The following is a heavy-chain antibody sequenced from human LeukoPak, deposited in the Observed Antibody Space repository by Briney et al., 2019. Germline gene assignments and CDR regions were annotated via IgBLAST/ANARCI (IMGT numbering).Heavy chain of an antibody. Sequence: SETLSLTCTVSGGSISSSSYYWGWIRQPPGKGLEWIGSIYYSGSTYYNPSLKSRVTISVDTSKNQFSLKMSSVTAADTAVYYCARRFPARGSCIDSWSQGTLVTVSS. D-gene: IGHD2-2*01. V-gene: IGHV4-39*01. CDR2: IYYSGST. CDR3: ARRFPARGSCIDS. J-gene: IGHJ5*01. CDR1: GGSISSSSYY.